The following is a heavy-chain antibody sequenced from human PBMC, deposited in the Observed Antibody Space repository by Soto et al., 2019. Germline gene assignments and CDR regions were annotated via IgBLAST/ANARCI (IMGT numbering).Heavy chain of an antibody. D-gene: IGHD6-6*01. CDR2: IWYDGSNK. J-gene: IGHJ3*02. CDR1: GFTFSSYG. V-gene: IGHV3-33*01. CDR3: ARDNGRAARPPLADAFDI. Sequence: GESLKISCAASGFTFSSYGMHWVRQAPGKGLEWAAVIWYDGSNKYYADSVKGRFTISRDNSKNTLYLQMNSLRAEDTAVYYCARDNGRAARPPLADAFDIWGQGTMVTVSS.